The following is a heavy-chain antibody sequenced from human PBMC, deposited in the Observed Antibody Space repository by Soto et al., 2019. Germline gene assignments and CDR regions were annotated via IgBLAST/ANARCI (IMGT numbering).Heavy chain of an antibody. D-gene: IGHD6-13*01. J-gene: IGHJ1*01. Sequence: EVQLVESGGGLVQPGGSLRLSCAASGFTFSSYEMNWVRQAPGKGLEWVSHISSSGSTIYYSDSVKGRFAISRDNAKNSLYLQMNGLGAEATAVYYWAGGWGASSWYGETSQHWGQGTLVTVSS. CDR1: GFTFSSYE. V-gene: IGHV3-48*03. CDR2: ISSSGSTI. CDR3: AGGWGASSWYGETSQH.